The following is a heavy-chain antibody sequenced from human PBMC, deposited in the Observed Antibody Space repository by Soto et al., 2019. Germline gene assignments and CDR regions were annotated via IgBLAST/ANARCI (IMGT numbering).Heavy chain of an antibody. CDR3: ARDAGGAQDF. CDR1: GGSISSGGYS. D-gene: IGHD4-17*01. CDR2: IYPSGST. V-gene: IGHV4-30-2*01. Sequence: SETLSLTCVVSGGSISSGGYSWSWIRQPPGKGLEWIGYIYPSGSTYYNPSLNSRVTISLDRSKNQFSLKLNFVTAADTAVYYCARDAGGAQDFWGQGTLVTVSS. J-gene: IGHJ4*02.